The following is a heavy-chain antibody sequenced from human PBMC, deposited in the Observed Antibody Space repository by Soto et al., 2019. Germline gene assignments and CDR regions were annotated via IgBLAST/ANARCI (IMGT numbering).Heavy chain of an antibody. J-gene: IGHJ4*02. CDR1: GDSISIVDYF. V-gene: IGHV4-39*01. Sequence: PSETLSLTCTVSGDSISIVDYFWGWIRQPPGKGLDWIGSIYYSGRTYYNLSLKSRVTISIDTSKSQFSLKLSSVTAADTAVYYCARWSPNSSHGGWVGYWGQGTLVTVSS. D-gene: IGHD6-19*01. CDR3: ARWSPNSSHGGWVGY. CDR2: IYYSGRT.